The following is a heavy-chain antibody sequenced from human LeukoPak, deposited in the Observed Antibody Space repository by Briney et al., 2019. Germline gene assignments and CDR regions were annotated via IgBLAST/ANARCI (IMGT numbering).Heavy chain of an antibody. V-gene: IGHV3-53*01. CDR3: TARGGDPVDY. D-gene: IGHD3-16*01. J-gene: IGHJ4*02. CDR2: ISSDGVT. Sequence: TGGSLRLSCAASGFTVNSNYMTWVRQAPGKGLEWVSVISSDGVTYYADSVKGRFTISRDNSKNTLYLQMNSLRAEDTAVYYCTARGGDPVDYWGQGTLVTVSS. CDR1: GFTVNSNY.